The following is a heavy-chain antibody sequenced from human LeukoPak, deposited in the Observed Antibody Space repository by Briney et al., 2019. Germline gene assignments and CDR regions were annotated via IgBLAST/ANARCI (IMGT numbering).Heavy chain of an antibody. Sequence: PSETLSLTCTVSGGSISSGSYYWSWIRQPAGKGLGWIGRIYTSGSTNYNPSLKSRVTISVDTSKNQFSLKLSSVTAADTAVYYCAGDDSIAARAFSHWGQGIMVTGSS. CDR3: AGDDSIAARAFSH. D-gene: IGHD6-6*01. CDR1: GGSISSGSYY. V-gene: IGHV4-61*02. CDR2: IYTSGST. J-gene: IGHJ4*02.